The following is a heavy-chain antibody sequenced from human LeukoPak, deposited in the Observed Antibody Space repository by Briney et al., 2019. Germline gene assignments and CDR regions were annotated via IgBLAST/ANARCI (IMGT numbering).Heavy chain of an antibody. V-gene: IGHV4-34*01. J-gene: IGHJ6*03. CDR2: INHSGST. CDR3: ARALENYYYYMDV. CDR1: GGYFSGYY. D-gene: IGHD1-1*01. Sequence: KPSETLSLTCSVYGGYFSGYYWSWIRQPPGKGLEWIGEINHSGSTNYNPSLKRRVTISVETSKNQSSLKLSSVTAADTAVYYCARALENYYYYMDVWGKGTTVTVSS.